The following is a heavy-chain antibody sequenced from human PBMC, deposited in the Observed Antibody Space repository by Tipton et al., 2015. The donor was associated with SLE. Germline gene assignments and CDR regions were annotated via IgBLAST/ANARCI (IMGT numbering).Heavy chain of an antibody. D-gene: IGHD6-13*01. CDR1: GFTFSSYA. CDR3: ARDFFRSLPAGYSSSLGY. CDR2: ISSNGGST. V-gene: IGHV3-64*02. Sequence: SLRLSCAASGFTFSSYAMHWVRQAPGKGLEYVSAISSNGGSTYYADSVKGRFTISRDNSKNTLYLQMGSLRAEDMAVYYCARDFFRSLPAGYSSSLGYWGQGTLVTVSS. J-gene: IGHJ4*02.